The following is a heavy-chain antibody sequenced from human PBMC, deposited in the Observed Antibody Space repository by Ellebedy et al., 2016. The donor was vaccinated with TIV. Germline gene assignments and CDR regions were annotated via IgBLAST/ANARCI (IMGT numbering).Heavy chain of an antibody. V-gene: IGHV3-9*01. CDR3: TKEPYCGSSSCYKNFDY. CDR1: GFIFADYA. Sequence: SLKISCTASGFIFADYAMHWVRQAPGKGLEWVSGITWNSGTIVYADSVRGRFSISRDNAKNFLYLQMNSLRAEDTALYYCTKEPYCGSSSCYKNFDYWGQGTLVTVSS. CDR2: ITWNSGTI. D-gene: IGHD2-2*01. J-gene: IGHJ4*02.